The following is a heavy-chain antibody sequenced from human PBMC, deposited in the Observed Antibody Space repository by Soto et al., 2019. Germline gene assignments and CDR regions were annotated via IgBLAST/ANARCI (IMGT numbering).Heavy chain of an antibody. CDR2: ISSSSSYI. V-gene: IGHV3-21*01. CDR1: GFTFSSYS. J-gene: IGHJ6*03. CDR3: ARDFGVVTDYYYMDV. Sequence: GGSLRLSCAASGFTFSSYSMNWVRQAPGKGLEWVSSISSSSSYIYYADSVKGRFTISRDNAKNSPYLQMNSLRAEDTAVYYCARDFGVVTDYYYMDVWGKGTTVTVSS. D-gene: IGHD3-3*01.